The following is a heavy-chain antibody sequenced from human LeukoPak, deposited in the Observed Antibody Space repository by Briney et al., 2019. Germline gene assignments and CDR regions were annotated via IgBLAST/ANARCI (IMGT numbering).Heavy chain of an antibody. CDR1: GFTVSSIH. CDR3: ARSCGGDCYDSSNFDY. Sequence: GGSLRLSCAASGFTVSSIHMVWVRQAPGKGLEWVSVTYTGGNSYYADSVKGRFIISRDISKNTLYLQMNSLRAEDSALYYCARSCGGDCYDSSNFDYWGQGTLVTVSS. J-gene: IGHJ4*02. V-gene: IGHV3-53*01. CDR2: TYTGGNS. D-gene: IGHD2-21*02.